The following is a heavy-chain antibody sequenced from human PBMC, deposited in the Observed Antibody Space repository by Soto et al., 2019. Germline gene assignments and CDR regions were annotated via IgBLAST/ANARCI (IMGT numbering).Heavy chain of an antibody. J-gene: IGHJ5*02. CDR1: GFSLSTSGVG. CDR3: AHRRWHYDSSGSPIAPWDNWFDP. D-gene: IGHD3-22*01. CDR2: IYWNDDK. Sequence: ESGPTLVNPTQTLTLTCTFSGFSLSTSGVGVGWIRQPPGKALEWLALIYWNDDKRYSPSLKSRLTITKDTSKNQVVLTMTNMDPVDTATYYCAHRRWHYDSSGSPIAPWDNWFDPWGQGTLVTVSS. V-gene: IGHV2-5*01.